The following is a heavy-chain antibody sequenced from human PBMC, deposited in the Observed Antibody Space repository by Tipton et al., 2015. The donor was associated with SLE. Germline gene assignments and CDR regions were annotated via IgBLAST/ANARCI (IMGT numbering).Heavy chain of an antibody. CDR1: GFTFSSYA. D-gene: IGHD1-7*01. CDR3: AGASWNYGFFDY. Sequence: GSLRLSCAASGFTFSSYAMSWVRQAPGKGLEWVYALSGSGGSTYYADSVKGRFTISRENSKNTLFLHLNSLRADDTAVYYCAGASWNYGFFDYWGQGTLVTVSS. V-gene: IGHV3-23*01. J-gene: IGHJ4*02. CDR2: LSGSGGST.